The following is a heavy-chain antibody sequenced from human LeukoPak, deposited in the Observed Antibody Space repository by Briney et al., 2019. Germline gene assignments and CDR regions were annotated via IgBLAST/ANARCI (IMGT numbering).Heavy chain of an antibody. CDR2: ICPFNDNK. CDR1: YYIFSNFG. CDR3: AIMLRGSGTYFHFVS. D-gene: IGHD3-10*01. J-gene: IGHJ4*02. Sequence: GASVKVSCEGNYYIFSNFGLSWVRQAPGQGREWMGWICPFNDNKNRAEKFQGRVYMTTDTSTSTAYMDLRSQRFDDTVMYFWAIMLRGSGTYFHFVSWGERTLVTVSS. V-gene: IGHV1-18*01.